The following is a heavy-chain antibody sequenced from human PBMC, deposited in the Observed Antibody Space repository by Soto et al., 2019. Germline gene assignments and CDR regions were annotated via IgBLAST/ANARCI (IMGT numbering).Heavy chain of an antibody. CDR2: IKSKTDGGAT. CDR3: TTDRLYDDPGAFDI. CDR1: GFSFSNAW. D-gene: IGHD2-2*02. J-gene: IGHJ3*02. V-gene: IGHV3-15*01. Sequence: GGSLRLSCAASGFSFSNAWMSWVRQAPGKGLEWVGRIKSKTDGGATDYAAPVKGRFTISRDDSKSTLYLQMNSLKTDDTAVYYCTTDRLYDDPGAFDIWGKGTVVTVSS.